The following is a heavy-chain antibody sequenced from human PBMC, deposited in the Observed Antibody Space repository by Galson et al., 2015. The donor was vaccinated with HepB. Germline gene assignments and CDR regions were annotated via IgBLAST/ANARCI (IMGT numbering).Heavy chain of an antibody. CDR3: ARGQWELLSFTDY. Sequence: SLRLSCAASGFTFSSYSMNWVRQAPGKGLEWVSSISSSSSYIYYADSVKGRFTISRDNAKNSLYLQMNSLRAEDTAVYYCARGQWELLSFTDYWGQGTLVTVSS. D-gene: IGHD1-26*01. V-gene: IGHV3-21*01. J-gene: IGHJ4*02. CDR2: ISSSSSYI. CDR1: GFTFSSYS.